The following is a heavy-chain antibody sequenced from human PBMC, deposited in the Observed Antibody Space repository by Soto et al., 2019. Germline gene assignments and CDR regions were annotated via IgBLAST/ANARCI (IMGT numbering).Heavy chain of an antibody. J-gene: IGHJ4*02. D-gene: IGHD4-4*01. CDR3: AREFGTVTEIFDY. Sequence: EVQLVESGGGLVKPGGSLRLSCAASGFTFSSYSMNWVRQAPGKGLEWVSSISSSSSYIYYADSVKGRFTISRDNAKNSLYLQMNSLRAEDTAVYYCAREFGTVTEIFDYWGQGTLVTVSS. CDR2: ISSSSSYI. V-gene: IGHV3-21*01. CDR1: GFTFSSYS.